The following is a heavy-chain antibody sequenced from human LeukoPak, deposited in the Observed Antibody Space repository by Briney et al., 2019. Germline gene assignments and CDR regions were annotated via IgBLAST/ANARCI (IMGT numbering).Heavy chain of an antibody. CDR3: ARDTSGYSGYDSGFDY. Sequence: GRSLRRSCAASGFTFSSYGMHWVRQAPGKGLEWVAVIWYDGSNKYYADSVKGRFTISRDNSKNTLYLQMNSLRAEDTAVYYCARDTSGYSGYDSGFDYWGQGTLVTVSS. CDR1: GFTFSSYG. D-gene: IGHD5-12*01. V-gene: IGHV3-33*01. J-gene: IGHJ4*02. CDR2: IWYDGSNK.